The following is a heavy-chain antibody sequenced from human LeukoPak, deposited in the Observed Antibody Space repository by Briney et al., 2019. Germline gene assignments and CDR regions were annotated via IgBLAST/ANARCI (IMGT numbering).Heavy chain of an antibody. V-gene: IGHV4-59*01. J-gene: IGHJ4*02. CDR1: GGSISSYY. CDR2: ISYSGNT. Sequence: PSETLSLTCTVSGGSISSYYWSWIRQPPGKGLEWIGYISYSGNTNYNPSLKSRVTISIDTSKNQFSLKLSSVTAADTAVYYCASLDYYDSSGYLYYWGQGTLVNVAS. CDR3: ASLDYYDSSGYLYY. D-gene: IGHD3-22*01.